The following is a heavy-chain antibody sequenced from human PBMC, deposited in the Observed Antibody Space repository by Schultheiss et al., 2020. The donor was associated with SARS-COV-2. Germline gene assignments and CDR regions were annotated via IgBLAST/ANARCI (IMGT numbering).Heavy chain of an antibody. J-gene: IGHJ4*02. Sequence: GGSLRLSCAASGFSFSAYKMTWVRQAPGKGLEWVSGIHWNGGSTGYADSIKGRFTISRDNAKSSLFLQMNSLRGEDTAVYYCARGAGTAWFVYWGRGTLVTVSS. V-gene: IGHV3-20*04. CDR2: IHWNGGST. D-gene: IGHD3-22*01. CDR3: ARGAGTAWFVY. CDR1: GFSFSAYK.